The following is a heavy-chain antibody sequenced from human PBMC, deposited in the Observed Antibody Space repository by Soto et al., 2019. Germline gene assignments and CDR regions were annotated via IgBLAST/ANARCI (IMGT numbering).Heavy chain of an antibody. J-gene: IGHJ4*02. D-gene: IGHD5-12*01. Sequence: GASVKVSCKASGYTFTSYGISWVRQAPGQGLEWMGWISAYNGNTNYAQKLQGRVTMTTDTSTSTAYMELRSLRSDDTAVYYCARDTPAKPIIRGHSGYDPDYWGQGTLVTVSS. V-gene: IGHV1-18*01. CDR3: ARDTPAKPIIRGHSGYDPDY. CDR2: ISAYNGNT. CDR1: GYTFTSYG.